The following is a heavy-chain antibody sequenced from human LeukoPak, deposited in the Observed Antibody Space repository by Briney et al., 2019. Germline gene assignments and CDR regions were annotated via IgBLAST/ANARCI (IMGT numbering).Heavy chain of an antibody. CDR3: ARDRGHCSSSGCYGYFDY. D-gene: IGHD2-2*01. Sequence: GGSLRLSCAASGFTFNSYDMHWVRQAPGKGPEWVAVTSYDGNKKYYADSVKGRFTVSRDNSKNTLYLQMSSLRAEDTAVYYCARDRGHCSSSGCYGYFDYWGQGTLVTVSS. CDR2: TSYDGNKK. J-gene: IGHJ4*02. CDR1: GFTFNSYD. V-gene: IGHV3-30*04.